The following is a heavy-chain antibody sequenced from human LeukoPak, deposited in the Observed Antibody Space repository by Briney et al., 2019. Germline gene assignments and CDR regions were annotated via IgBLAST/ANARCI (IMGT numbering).Heavy chain of an antibody. J-gene: IGHJ3*01. D-gene: IGHD2-2*01. V-gene: IGHV3-23*01. CDR1: GFTFNNNA. Sequence: GGSLRLSCATSGFTFNNNAMTWVRQAPGKGLEWVSAINGGGDATEYADSVKGRFTISRDNPKNTLYLQMNSLRPEDTAVYYCARCTASCYANAFDVWVQGTLLTVSS. CDR2: INGGGDAT. CDR3: ARCTASCYANAFDV.